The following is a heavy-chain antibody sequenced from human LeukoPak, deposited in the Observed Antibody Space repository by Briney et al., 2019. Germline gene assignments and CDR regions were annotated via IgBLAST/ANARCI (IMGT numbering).Heavy chain of an antibody. CDR2: IIPILGIA. Sequence: SVKVSCKSSGATFSSYAISWVRHAPGQGLEWMGRIIPILGIANYVQKFQGRVTITADKSTSTAYMELSSLRSEETAVYYCASIPDSSSWYLFLTSWGQGTLVTVSS. D-gene: IGHD6-13*01. J-gene: IGHJ4*02. CDR3: ASIPDSSSWYLFLTS. V-gene: IGHV1-69*04. CDR1: GATFSSYA.